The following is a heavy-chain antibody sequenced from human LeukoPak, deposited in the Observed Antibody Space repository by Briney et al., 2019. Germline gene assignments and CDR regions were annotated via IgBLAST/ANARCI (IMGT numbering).Heavy chain of an antibody. CDR3: AKEIIKFSSGWYVEGVDY. Sequence: GGSLRLSCAASGFTFSSYAMSWVRQAPGKGLEWVSAISGSGDSTYYADSVKGRFTISRDNSKNTLYLQMNSLRAEDTAVYYCAKEIIKFSSGWYVEGVDYWGQGTLVTVSS. V-gene: IGHV3-23*01. CDR1: GFTFSSYA. J-gene: IGHJ4*02. D-gene: IGHD6-19*01. CDR2: ISGSGDST.